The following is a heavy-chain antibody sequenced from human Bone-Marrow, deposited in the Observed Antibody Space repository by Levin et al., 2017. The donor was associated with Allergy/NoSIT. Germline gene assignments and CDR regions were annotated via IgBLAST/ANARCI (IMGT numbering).Heavy chain of an antibody. V-gene: IGHV3-11*01. CDR3: ATYLRDYYYFGS. Sequence: AGGSLRLSCAASGFTFSDYYMSWVRQAPGKGLEWLSYISPATSTVVYADSMKGRFTISRDNAMNLLFLQISSLRDEDTAVYYCATYLRDYYYFGSWGQGTFVTVSS. CDR2: ISPATSTV. D-gene: IGHD4-17*01. CDR1: GFTFSDYY. J-gene: IGHJ4*02.